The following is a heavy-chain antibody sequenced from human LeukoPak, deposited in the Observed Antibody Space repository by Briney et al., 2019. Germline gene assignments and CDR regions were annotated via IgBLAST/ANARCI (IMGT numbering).Heavy chain of an antibody. CDR3: ASRIAVAGTSFRAFDI. CDR1: GFTFSSYW. Sequence: GGSLRLSCAASGFTFSSYWMSWVRQAPGKGLEWVANIKQDGSEKYYVDSVKGRFTISRDNAKNSLYLQMNSLRAEDTAVYYCASRIAVAGTSFRAFDIWGQGTMVTVSS. V-gene: IGHV3-7*01. D-gene: IGHD6-19*01. CDR2: IKQDGSEK. J-gene: IGHJ3*02.